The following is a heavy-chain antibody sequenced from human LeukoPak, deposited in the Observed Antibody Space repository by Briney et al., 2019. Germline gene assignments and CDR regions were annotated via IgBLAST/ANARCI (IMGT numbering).Heavy chain of an antibody. Sequence: HPRGSLRLSCAASGFTFRSYAMSWVRQAPGKGLEWVSGISGGGGGTYYANSVKGRFTISRGNSKNTLYLQMNSLRAEDTAVYYCGRDLETMWMVDYWGQGTLLTVSS. CDR2: ISGGGGGT. J-gene: IGHJ4*02. CDR1: GFTFRSYA. V-gene: IGHV3-23*01. D-gene: IGHD3-10*02. CDR3: GRDLETMWMVDY.